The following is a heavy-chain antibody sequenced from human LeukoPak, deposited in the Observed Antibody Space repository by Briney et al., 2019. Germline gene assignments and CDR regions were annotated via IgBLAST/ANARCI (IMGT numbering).Heavy chain of an antibody. V-gene: IGHV1-2*06. D-gene: IGHD2-2*01. CDR2: INPNSGGT. J-gene: IGHJ3*02. CDR1: GYTFTGYY. Sequence: GASVKVSCTASGYTFTGYYMHWVRQAPGQGLEWMGRINPNSGGTNYAQKFQGRVTMTRDTSISTAYMELSRLRSDDTAVYYCATDLLWPPRNDAFDIWGQGTMVTVSS. CDR3: ATDLLWPPRNDAFDI.